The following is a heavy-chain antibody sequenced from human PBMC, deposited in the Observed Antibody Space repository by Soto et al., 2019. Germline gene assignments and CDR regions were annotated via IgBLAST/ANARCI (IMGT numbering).Heavy chain of an antibody. D-gene: IGHD1-26*01. CDR1: GGTFSSYA. J-gene: IGHJ4*02. CDR2: IIPIFGTA. V-gene: IGHV1-69*01. CDR3: ARDPRGGSGSYYGDY. Sequence: QVQLVQSGAEVKKPGSSVKVSCKASGGTFSSYAISWVRQAPGQGLEWMGGIIPIFGTANYAQRFQGRVTITADESTSTAYMELSSLRSEDTAVYYCARDPRGGSGSYYGDYWGQGTLVTVSS.